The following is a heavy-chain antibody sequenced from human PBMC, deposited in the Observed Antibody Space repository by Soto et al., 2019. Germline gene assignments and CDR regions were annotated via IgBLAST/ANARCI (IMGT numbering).Heavy chain of an antibody. CDR2: FDPEDGET. Sequence: GSLTVSCTSSGYTLTELSMHWVRQAPGKGLEWMGGFDPEDGETIYAQTFQGRVTMTEDTSTDTAYMERSSLRSEDTAWDYCATGRMSSGGFASYCQQWGQ. J-gene: IGHJ1*01. V-gene: IGHV1-24*01. CDR1: GYTLTELS. D-gene: IGHD6-25*01. CDR3: ATGRMSSGGFASYCQQ.